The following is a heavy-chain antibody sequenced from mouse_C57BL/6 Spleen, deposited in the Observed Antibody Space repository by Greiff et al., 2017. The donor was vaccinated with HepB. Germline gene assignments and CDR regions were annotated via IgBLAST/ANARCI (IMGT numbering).Heavy chain of an antibody. D-gene: IGHD2-4*01. CDR1: GYSITSGYY. V-gene: IGHV3-6*01. CDR3: ARDADYDYDEVFAY. CDR2: ISYDGSN. Sequence: EVKLQESGPGLVKPSQSLSLTCSVTGYSITSGYYWNLIRQFPGNKLEWMGYISYDGSNNYNPSLKNRISITRDTSKNQFFLKLNSVTTEDTATYYCARDADYDYDEVFAYWGQGTLVTVSA. J-gene: IGHJ3*01.